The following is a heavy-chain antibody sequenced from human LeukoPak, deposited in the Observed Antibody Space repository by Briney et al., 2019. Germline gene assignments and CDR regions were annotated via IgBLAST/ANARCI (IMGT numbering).Heavy chain of an antibody. CDR1: GFTFSSYA. D-gene: IGHD3-3*01. J-gene: IGHJ4*02. CDR3: AKGHVPTYYDFWSGYYIDY. V-gene: IGHV3-23*01. CDR2: ISGSGGST. Sequence: PGGSLRLSCAASGFTFSSYAMSWVRQAPGKGLEWVSAISGSGGSTYYADSVKGRFTISRDNSKNTLYLQMNCLRAEDTAVYYCAKGHVPTYYDFWSGYYIDYWGQGTLVTVSS.